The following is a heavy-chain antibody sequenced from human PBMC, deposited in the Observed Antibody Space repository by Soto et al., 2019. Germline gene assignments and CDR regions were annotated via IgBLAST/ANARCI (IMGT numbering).Heavy chain of an antibody. Sequence: QVQLVESGGGVVQPGRSLRLSCAASGFTFSSYAMHWVRQAPGKGLEWVAVISYDGSNKYYADSVKGRFTISRDNSKNTLYLQMNSLRAEDTAVYYCARDRSSSWYIADLGGRTGFDYWGQGTLVTVSS. D-gene: IGHD6-13*01. V-gene: IGHV3-30-3*01. CDR3: ARDRSSSWYIADLGGRTGFDY. CDR2: ISYDGSNK. J-gene: IGHJ4*02. CDR1: GFTFSSYA.